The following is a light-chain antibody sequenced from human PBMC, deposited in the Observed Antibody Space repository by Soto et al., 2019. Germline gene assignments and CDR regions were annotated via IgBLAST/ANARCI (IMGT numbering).Light chain of an antibody. CDR2: ASS. Sequence: DIQMTQSPSSLSTSVGDRVTITCRASQSISSYLNWYQQKPGKAPKLLIYASSSLQSGVPSRFSGSGSGTDFTLTISSLQPEDFATYYCQQSYLTPLTFGGGTKGEIK. CDR3: QQSYLTPLT. CDR1: QSISSY. J-gene: IGKJ4*01. V-gene: IGKV1-39*01.